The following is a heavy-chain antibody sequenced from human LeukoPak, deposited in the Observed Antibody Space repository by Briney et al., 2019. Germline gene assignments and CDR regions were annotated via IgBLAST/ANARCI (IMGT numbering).Heavy chain of an antibody. CDR2: SSSSGSST. CDR1: GFSFSDYY. J-gene: IGHJ4*02. V-gene: IGHV3-11*01. Sequence: GGSLRLSCAASGFSFSDYYMNWLRQAPGKGLEWVSYSSSSGSSTYYADSVKGRFTISRDYAKNALFLQMNSLRAEDTAVYYCAKSASSSRWYYFDYWGQGALVTVSS. CDR3: AKSASSSRWYYFDY. D-gene: IGHD6-13*01.